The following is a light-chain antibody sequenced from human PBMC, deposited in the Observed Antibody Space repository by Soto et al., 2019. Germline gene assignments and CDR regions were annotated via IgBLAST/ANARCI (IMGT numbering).Light chain of an antibody. J-gene: IGLJ2*01. CDR1: SSNIEKSF. V-gene: IGLV1-51*01. CDR2: DNG. Sequence: QSVLTQPPSVSAAPGQKVTISCSGSSSNIEKSFVSWYQQLPGTAPRLLIYDNGERPSGIPDRFSGSKSGTSATLGITGLQTGDEAGYYCGTWDASLKSVVFGGGTKVTVL. CDR3: GTWDASLKSVV.